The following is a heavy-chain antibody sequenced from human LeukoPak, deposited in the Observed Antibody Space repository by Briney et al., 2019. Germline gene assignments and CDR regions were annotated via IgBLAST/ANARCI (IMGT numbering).Heavy chain of an antibody. CDR2: IIPIFGTA. V-gene: IGHV1-69*13. CDR1: GGTSSSYA. CDR3: ARSDIVVGGAQYYYYGMDV. J-gene: IGHJ6*02. Sequence: SVKVSCKASGGTSSSYAISWVRQAPGQGLEWMGGIIPIFGTANYAQKFQGRVTITADESTSTAYMELSSLRSEDTAVYYCARSDIVVGGAQYYYYGMDVWGQGTTVTVSS. D-gene: IGHD2-2*01.